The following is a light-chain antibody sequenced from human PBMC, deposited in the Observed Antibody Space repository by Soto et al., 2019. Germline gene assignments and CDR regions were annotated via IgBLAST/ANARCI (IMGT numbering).Light chain of an antibody. Sequence: QSALTQPASVSGSPGQSITISCIGTSSDIGGYNFVSWYQHHPGKAPRLMIFGVSDRPSGVSDRFSGSKSGNTASLTISGLQAEDEADYYCSSYISSSTPYVFGTGTKLTVL. CDR1: SSDIGGYNF. CDR3: SSYISSSTPYV. V-gene: IGLV2-14*03. J-gene: IGLJ1*01. CDR2: GVS.